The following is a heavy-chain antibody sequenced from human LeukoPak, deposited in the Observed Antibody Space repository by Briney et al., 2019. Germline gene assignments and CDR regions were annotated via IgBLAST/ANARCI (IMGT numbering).Heavy chain of an antibody. CDR3: ARQLGDRLLFDY. Sequence: GGSLRLSCAASGFTFSSYGMSWVRQAPGKGLEWVSGISGSGGTTYYADSVKGRFTISRDNSKITLYLQMNSLRAEDTAVYYCARQLGDRLLFDYWGQGTLVTVSS. J-gene: IGHJ4*02. CDR2: ISGSGGTT. D-gene: IGHD2-21*01. CDR1: GFTFSSYG. V-gene: IGHV3-23*01.